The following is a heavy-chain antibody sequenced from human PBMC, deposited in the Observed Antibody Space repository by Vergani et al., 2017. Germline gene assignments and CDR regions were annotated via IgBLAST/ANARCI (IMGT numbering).Heavy chain of an antibody. V-gene: IGHV3-23*01. J-gene: IGHJ3*02. CDR3: VRDQVTMLRGSYALDI. CDR2: ISGSGGFT. CDR1: GFTFTNFA. Sequence: EVQLLESGGNLVQPGGSLRLSCAASGFTFTNFAMTWVRQAPGEGLEWVSGISGSGGFTYYADSVKGRFTISRDNSKNTMFLQMNNLRAEDTAVYYCVRDQVTMLRGSYALDIWGQGTMVTVSS. D-gene: IGHD3-10*01.